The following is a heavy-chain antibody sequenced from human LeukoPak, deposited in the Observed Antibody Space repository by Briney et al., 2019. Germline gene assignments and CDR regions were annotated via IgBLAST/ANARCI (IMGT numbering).Heavy chain of an antibody. CDR2: IYSGGST. Sequence: PGGSLRLSCAASGFTVSSNYMSWVRQAPGKGLEWVSVIYSGGSTYYADSVKGRFTISRDNSKNTLYLQMNSLRAEDTAVYYCAKDRSALIVVAGTTDYWGQGTLVTVSS. V-gene: IGHV3-53*01. CDR1: GFTVSSNY. CDR3: AKDRSALIVVAGTTDY. J-gene: IGHJ4*02. D-gene: IGHD6-19*01.